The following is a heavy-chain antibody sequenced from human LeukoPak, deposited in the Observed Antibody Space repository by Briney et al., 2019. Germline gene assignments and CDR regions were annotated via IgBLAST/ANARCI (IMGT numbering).Heavy chain of an antibody. D-gene: IGHD3-10*01. V-gene: IGHV3-21*04. J-gene: IGHJ4*02. CDR1: GFTFSAYS. CDR2: ITSGDFV. CDR3: ARTKSEPTYGQHHGLDN. Sequence: PGGSLRLSCAVSGFTFSAYSMNWVRQAPGKGLEWVSSITSGDFVYFADSLKGRFTISRDNAKSSLYLQMNSLRADDTAVYYCARTKSEPTYGQHHGLDNWGQGTLVTVSS.